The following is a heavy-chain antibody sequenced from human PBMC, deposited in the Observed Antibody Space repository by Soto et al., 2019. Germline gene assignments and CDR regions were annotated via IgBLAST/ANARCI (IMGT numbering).Heavy chain of an antibody. J-gene: IGHJ4*02. CDR2: IFSNDEK. V-gene: IGHV2-26*01. Sequence: SGPTLVNPTETLTLTCTVSGFSLSNARMGVSWIRQPPGKALEWLAHIFSNDEKSYSTSLKSRLTISKDTSKSQVVLTMTNMDPVDTATYYCARTKLGYCSGGTCYYVPQPHSLDYWGQGSLVTVSS. D-gene: IGHD2-15*01. CDR1: GFSLSNARMG. CDR3: ARTKLGYCSGGTCYYVPQPHSLDY.